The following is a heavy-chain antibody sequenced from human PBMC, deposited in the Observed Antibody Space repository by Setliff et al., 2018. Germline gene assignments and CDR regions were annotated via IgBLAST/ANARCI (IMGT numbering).Heavy chain of an antibody. V-gene: IGHV4-30-4*02. CDR1: GGSISSGDYY. D-gene: IGHD2-2*01. Sequence: SETLSLTCTVSGGSISSGDYYWSWIRQPPGKGLEWIGYIYYSGSTYYNPSLKSRVTISVDTSKNQFSLKLSSVTAADTAVYYCARTDLRYQTDYWGQGTLVTVSS. CDR3: ARTDLRYQTDY. J-gene: IGHJ4*02. CDR2: IYYSGST.